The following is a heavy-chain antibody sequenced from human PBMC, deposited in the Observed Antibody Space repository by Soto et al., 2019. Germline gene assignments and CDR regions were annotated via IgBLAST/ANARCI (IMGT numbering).Heavy chain of an antibody. V-gene: IGHV3-30*18. J-gene: IGHJ4*02. CDR2: TSFDGSSG. D-gene: IGHD6-19*01. CDR3: AKSPTAVAGYFDY. CDR1: GFTFSSSG. Sequence: QVQLVESGGGVVQPGRSLRLSCAASGFTFSSSGMHWVRQAPGKGLEWVAVTSFDGSSGYYAVSVRGRFTISRDNSNITLYLQMNSRRAEDTAVYYCAKSPTAVAGYFDYWGQGTLVTVSS.